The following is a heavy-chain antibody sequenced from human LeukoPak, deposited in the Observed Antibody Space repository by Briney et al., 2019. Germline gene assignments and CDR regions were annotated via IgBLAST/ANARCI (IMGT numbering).Heavy chain of an antibody. V-gene: IGHV1-69*13. Sequence: ASVKVSCKASGYTFTSYDINWVRQATGQGLEWMGGIIPIFGTANYAQKFQGRVTITADESTSTAYMELSSLRSEDTAVFYCARVALGRRWLQTSYYYGMDVWGQGTTVTVSS. J-gene: IGHJ6*02. CDR1: GYTFTSYD. CDR3: ARVALGRRWLQTSYYYGMDV. D-gene: IGHD5-24*01. CDR2: IIPIFGTA.